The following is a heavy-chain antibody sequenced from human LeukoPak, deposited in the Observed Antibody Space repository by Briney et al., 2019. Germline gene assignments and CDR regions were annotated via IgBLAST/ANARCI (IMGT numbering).Heavy chain of an antibody. J-gene: IGHJ5*02. D-gene: IGHD3-16*01. V-gene: IGHV1-46*01. CDR2: INPSGGST. CDR1: GYTFTSYY. Sequence: GASVKVSCKASGYTFTSYYMHWVRQAPGQGLEWMGIINPSGGSTSYAQKFQGRVTMTRDMSTSTVYMELSSLRSEDTAVYYCARDTKRSRARWETLGVDPWGQGTLVTVSS. CDR3: ARDTKRSRARWETLGVDP.